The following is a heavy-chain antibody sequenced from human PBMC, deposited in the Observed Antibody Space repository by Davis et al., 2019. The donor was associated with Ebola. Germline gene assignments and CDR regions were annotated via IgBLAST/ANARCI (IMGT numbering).Heavy chain of an antibody. Sequence: PGGSLRLSCAASGFTFDDYGMTWVRQAPGKGLEWVANIKQDGSEKYYVDSVKGRFTISRDNAKNSLYLQMNSLRAEDTAVYYCARTLLGYCSGWGQGTLVTVSS. D-gene: IGHD2-15*01. J-gene: IGHJ4*02. CDR3: ARTLLGYCSG. V-gene: IGHV3-7*01. CDR2: IKQDGSEK. CDR1: GFTFDDYG.